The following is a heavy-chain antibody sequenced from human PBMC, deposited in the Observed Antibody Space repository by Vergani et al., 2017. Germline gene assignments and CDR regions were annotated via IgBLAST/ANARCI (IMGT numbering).Heavy chain of an antibody. J-gene: IGHJ4*02. CDR3: ARDPHYDFWSGYHN. Sequence: QVQLQESGPGLVKPSQTLSLTCTVSGGSISSGGYYWNWIRQHPGKGLEWIGYLYYSGSTYYNPSLKSRVTISVDTSKNQFSLKLSSVTAADTAVYYCARDPHYDFWSGYHNWGQGTLVTVSS. D-gene: IGHD3-3*01. CDR2: LYYSGST. V-gene: IGHV4-31*03. CDR1: GGSISSGGYY.